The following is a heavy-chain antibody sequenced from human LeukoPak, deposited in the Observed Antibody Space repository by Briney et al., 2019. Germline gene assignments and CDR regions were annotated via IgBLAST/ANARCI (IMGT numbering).Heavy chain of an antibody. CDR2: INWNGGST. Sequence: GGSLSLSCAASGFTFDDYGMSWVRQAPGKGLERVSGINWNGGSTGYADSVKGRFTISRDNAKNSLYLQMNSLRAEDTALYYCARDHCSSTSCYASLDYYYGMDVWGQGTTVTVSS. CDR3: ARDHCSSTSCYASLDYYYGMDV. D-gene: IGHD2-2*01. V-gene: IGHV3-20*04. J-gene: IGHJ6*02. CDR1: GFTFDDYG.